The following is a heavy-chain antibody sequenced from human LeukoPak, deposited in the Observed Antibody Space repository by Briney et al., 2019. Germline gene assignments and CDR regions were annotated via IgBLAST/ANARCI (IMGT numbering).Heavy chain of an antibody. CDR1: GGSISSGGYY. Sequence: SETLSLTCTVSGGSISSGGYYWSWIRQHPGKGLEWIGYIYYSGSTYYNPSLKSRVTISVDTSKDQFSLKLSSVTAADTAVYYCARDYSGYAQDYYGMDVWGQGTTVTVSS. D-gene: IGHD5-12*01. J-gene: IGHJ6*02. CDR3: ARDYSGYAQDYYGMDV. V-gene: IGHV4-31*03. CDR2: IYYSGST.